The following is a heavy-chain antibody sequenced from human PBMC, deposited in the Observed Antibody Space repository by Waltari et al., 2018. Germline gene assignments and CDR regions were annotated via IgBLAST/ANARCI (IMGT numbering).Heavy chain of an antibody. CDR1: GFTFSSYW. D-gene: IGHD4-4*01. CDR2: IKTDWGGT. V-gene: IGHV3-74*03. J-gene: IGHJ6*03. CDR3: ARVTPHYYYYIDV. Sequence: EMQLVESGGGLVQPGGSLRLSCEVSGFTFSSYWMHWVRQAPGKGLVLVSRIKTDWGGTMYADSVKSRITIARDNAENTMHLQLNSLRAEETAVYYCARVTPHYYYYIDVWGKGTTVTVSS.